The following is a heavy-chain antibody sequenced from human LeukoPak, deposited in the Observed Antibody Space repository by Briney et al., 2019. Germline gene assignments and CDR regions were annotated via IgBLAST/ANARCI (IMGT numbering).Heavy chain of an antibody. CDR3: ASSVRYSSGDDY. CDR1: GYSINSGYY. J-gene: IGHJ4*02. V-gene: IGHV4-38-2*02. Sequence: SETLSLTCTVSGYSINSGYYWGWIRQPPGKGLEWIGSIYHSGSTYYNPSLKSRVTISVDTSKNQFSLKLSSVTAANTAVYYCASSVRYSSGDDYWGQGTLVTVSS. CDR2: IYHSGST. D-gene: IGHD6-19*01.